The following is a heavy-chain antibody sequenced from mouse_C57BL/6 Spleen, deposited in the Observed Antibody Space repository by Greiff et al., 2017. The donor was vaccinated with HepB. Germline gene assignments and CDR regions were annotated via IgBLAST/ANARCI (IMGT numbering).Heavy chain of an antibody. Sequence: EVKLQESGPGLVKPSQSLSLTCSVTGYSITSGYYWNWIRQFPGNKLEWMGYISYDGSNNYNPSLKNRISITRDTSKNQFFLKLNSVTTEDTATYYRARQLGGLMDYWGQGTSVTVSS. CDR2: ISYDGSN. J-gene: IGHJ4*01. D-gene: IGHD4-1*02. CDR1: GYSITSGYY. V-gene: IGHV3-6*01. CDR3: ARQLGGLMDY.